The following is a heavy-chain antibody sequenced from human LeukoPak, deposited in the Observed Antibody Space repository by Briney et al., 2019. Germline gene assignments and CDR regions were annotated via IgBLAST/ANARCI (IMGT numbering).Heavy chain of an antibody. CDR3: ARGWPPHAFDI. V-gene: IGHV3-7*05. D-gene: IGHD5-24*01. J-gene: IGHJ3*02. CDR1: GFTFSSYW. Sequence: GGSLSLSCAASGFTFSSYWMSWVRQAPGKGLEWVANIKQDGSEKYYVDSVKGRFTISRDNAKNSLYLQMNSLRAEDTAVYYCARGWPPHAFDIWGQGTMVTVSS. CDR2: IKQDGSEK.